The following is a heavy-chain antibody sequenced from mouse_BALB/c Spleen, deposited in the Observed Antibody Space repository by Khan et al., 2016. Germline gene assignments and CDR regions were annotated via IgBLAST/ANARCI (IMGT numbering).Heavy chain of an antibody. CDR2: INSNGGST. J-gene: IGHJ2*01. CDR1: GFTFSSYG. CDR3: ARGGLRWFDY. D-gene: IGHD1-1*01. V-gene: IGHV5-6-3*01. Sequence: EVELVESGGGLVQPGGSLKLSCAASGFTFSSYGMSWVRQTPDKRLELVATINSNGGSTYYPDSVKGRFTIPRDNAKNTLYLQMSRLKSEDTAMYYCARGGLRWFDYWVQGTTLTVST.